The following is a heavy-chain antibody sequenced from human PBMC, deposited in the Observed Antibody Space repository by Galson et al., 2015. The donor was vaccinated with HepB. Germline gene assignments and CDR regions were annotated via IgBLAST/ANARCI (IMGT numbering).Heavy chain of an antibody. J-gene: IGHJ4*02. CDR3: ARNLPRTGDFDF. CDR1: GYTFSTYD. D-gene: IGHD7-27*01. Sequence: SVKVSCKASGYTFSTYDINWVRQATGQGLEWLGWMSPNSGYTGYAQEFQDRVTMTRDTSISTAYLELNSLRAEDTAVYCCARNLPRTGDFDFWGQGTLVTVSS. CDR2: MSPNSGYT. V-gene: IGHV1-8*01.